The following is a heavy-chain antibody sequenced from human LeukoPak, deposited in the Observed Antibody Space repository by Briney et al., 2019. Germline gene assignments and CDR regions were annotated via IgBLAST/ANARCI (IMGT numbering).Heavy chain of an antibody. CDR1: GYSISSGYY. Sequence: SETLSLTCTVSGYSISSGYYWGWIRQSPRKGLEWIGSIYHSGSTSYNPSLKSRVTISVDTSKKQFSLKLSSVTAADTAFYYCARYIVSYPHDAFDIWAKGQWSPSLQ. CDR3: ARYIVSYPHDAFDI. J-gene: IGHJ3*02. D-gene: IGHD1-26*01. CDR2: IYHSGST. V-gene: IGHV4-38-2*02.